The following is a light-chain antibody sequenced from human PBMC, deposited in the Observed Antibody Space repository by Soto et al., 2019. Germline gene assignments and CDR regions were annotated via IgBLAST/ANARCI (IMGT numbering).Light chain of an antibody. Sequence: QSVLTQPPSASGSPGQSVTISCTGTSTDVGGYNYVSWYQQHPGKAPNLMIFEVSRRPSGVPDRLSGSKSGNTASLTVSGLQAEDEANYYCSSYAGCHLVFGGGTKVTVL. CDR3: SSYAGCHLV. CDR1: STDVGGYNY. CDR2: EVS. V-gene: IGLV2-8*01. J-gene: IGLJ3*02.